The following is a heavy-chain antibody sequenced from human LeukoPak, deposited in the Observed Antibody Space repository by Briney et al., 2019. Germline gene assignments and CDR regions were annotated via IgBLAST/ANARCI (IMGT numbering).Heavy chain of an antibody. CDR2: ISAYNGNT. CDR1: GGTFSSYA. CDR3: ARDPYYYDSSGYYYKDY. Sequence: ASVKVSCKASGGTFSSYAISWVRQAPGQGLEWMGWISAYNGNTNHAQKLQGRVTMTTDTSTSTAYMELRSLRSDDTAVYYCARDPYYYDSSGYYYKDYWGQGTLVTVSS. J-gene: IGHJ4*02. D-gene: IGHD3-22*01. V-gene: IGHV1-18*01.